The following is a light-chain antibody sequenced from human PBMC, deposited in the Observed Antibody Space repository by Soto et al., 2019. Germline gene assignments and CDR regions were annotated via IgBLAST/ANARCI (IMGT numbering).Light chain of an antibody. Sequence: EIVLTQSPGTLSLSPGERATFSCRASQSVSSSYLAWYQQKPGQAPRLLIYGASSRATGIPDRFSGSGSGTDFTLTISRLEPEDFAVYYCQQYGSSPFTFGPGT. CDR1: QSVSSSY. V-gene: IGKV3-20*01. CDR2: GAS. CDR3: QQYGSSPFT. J-gene: IGKJ3*01.